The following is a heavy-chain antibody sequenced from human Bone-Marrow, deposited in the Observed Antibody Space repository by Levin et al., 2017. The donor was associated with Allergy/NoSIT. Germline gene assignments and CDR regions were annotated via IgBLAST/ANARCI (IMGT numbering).Heavy chain of an antibody. D-gene: IGHD1-26*01. CDR3: ARDRGRDYGFDY. J-gene: IGHJ4*02. CDR2: IWYDGSNK. V-gene: IGHV3-33*01. Sequence: PGGSLRLSCAASGFTFSSYGMHWVRQAPGKGLEWVAVIWYDGSNKYYADSVKGRFTISRDNSKNTLYLQMNSLRAEDTAVYYCARDRGRDYGFDYWGQGTLVTVSS. CDR1: GFTFSSYG.